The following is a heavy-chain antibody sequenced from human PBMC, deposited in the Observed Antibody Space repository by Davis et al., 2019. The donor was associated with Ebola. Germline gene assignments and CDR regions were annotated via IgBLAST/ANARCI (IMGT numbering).Heavy chain of an antibody. D-gene: IGHD4-17*01. CDR2: INTDGSFT. CDR1: GFTFSSYW. Sequence: GSLRLPCAASGFTFSSYWMHWVRQTPGKGLVLVPRINTDGSFTNYADFVKGRVTISRDNAKNTLYLQMNSLRAEDTAVYYCARGSTTVTTPLDYWGQGTLVTVSS. J-gene: IGHJ4*02. CDR3: ARGSTTVTTPLDY. V-gene: IGHV3-74*01.